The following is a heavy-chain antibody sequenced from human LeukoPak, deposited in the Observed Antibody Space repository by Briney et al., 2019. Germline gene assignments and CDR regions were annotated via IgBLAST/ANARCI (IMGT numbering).Heavy chain of an antibody. D-gene: IGHD2-15*01. V-gene: IGHV4-30-4*01. J-gene: IGHJ4*02. Sequence: SQTLSLTCTVSGGSISRGDYYWSWIRQPPGKGLEWIGYIYYSGSTYYNPSLKSRVTISVDTSKNQFYLKLSSVTAADTAVYYCARDGGMNCSGGSCYSLDYWGQGTLVTVSS. CDR1: GGSISRGDYY. CDR3: ARDGGMNCSGGSCYSLDY. CDR2: IYYSGST.